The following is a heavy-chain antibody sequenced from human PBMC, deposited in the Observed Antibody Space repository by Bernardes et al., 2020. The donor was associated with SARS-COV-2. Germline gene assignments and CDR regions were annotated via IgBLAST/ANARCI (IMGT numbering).Heavy chain of an antibody. CDR1: GYIFSGYY. CDR3: ARGRFGDFRWFDP. J-gene: IGHJ5*02. CDR2: INPNSGGT. D-gene: IGHD3-10*01. V-gene: IGHV1-2*02. Sequence: ASVKVSCEASGYIFSGYYMHWVRQAPGQGLEWMGWINPNSGGTNYAQKFQGRVTMTRDTSTTTAYIELTRLRFDDTAVYYCARGRFGDFRWFDPWGQGTLVTVSS.